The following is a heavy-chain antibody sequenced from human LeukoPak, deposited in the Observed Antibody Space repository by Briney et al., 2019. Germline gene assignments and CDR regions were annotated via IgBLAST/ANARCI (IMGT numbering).Heavy chain of an antibody. V-gene: IGHV3-23*01. CDR1: GFTFSSYA. Sequence: GGSLRLSCAASGFTFSSYAMSWVRQAPGKGLEWVSAISGSGGSTYYADSVKGRFTISRDNSKNTLYLQMNSLRAEDTAVYYCAKDRNPDYGDYVSVDYWGQGTLVTVSS. CDR2: ISGSGGST. CDR3: AKDRNPDYGDYVSVDY. D-gene: IGHD4-17*01. J-gene: IGHJ4*02.